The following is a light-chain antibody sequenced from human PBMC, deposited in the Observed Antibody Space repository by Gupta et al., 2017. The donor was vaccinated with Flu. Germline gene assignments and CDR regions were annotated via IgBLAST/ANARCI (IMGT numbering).Light chain of an antibody. V-gene: IGLV1-44*01. CDR1: SSTGGSNP. CDR2: GNN. Sequence: RVTISSARSSSTGGSNPVNWYQQVPGTAPKRLIYGNNQRHSGVPDRFSGSKSGTSASLAITGLQAEDEADYYCEAEDDTRNGLVFGGGTKLTVL. J-gene: IGLJ2*01. CDR3: EAEDDTRNGLV.